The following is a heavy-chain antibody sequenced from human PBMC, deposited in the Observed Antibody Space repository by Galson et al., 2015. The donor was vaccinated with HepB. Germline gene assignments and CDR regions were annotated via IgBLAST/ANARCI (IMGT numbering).Heavy chain of an antibody. CDR2: IWFDGSKT. J-gene: IGHJ4*02. D-gene: IGHD3-16*01. V-gene: IGHV3-33*01. CDR3: TRGGENFFDY. Sequence: SLRLSCAASGFNFNRFGMHWVRQAPGKGLEWVAVIWFDGSKTYYADSVKGRFTISRDNSKNTLFLQMNGLRAEDTAVYYCTRGGENFFDYWGQGTPVTVSS. CDR1: GFNFNRFG.